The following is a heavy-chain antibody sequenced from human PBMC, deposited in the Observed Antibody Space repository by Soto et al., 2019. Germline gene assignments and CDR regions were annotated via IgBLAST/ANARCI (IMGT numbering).Heavy chain of an antibody. Sequence: QVQLVQSGAEVKKPGASVKVSCKASGYTFTSYVISWVRQAPGQGLEWMGWISAHNGNTNYAQKLQGRVTMTTDTATSTAYMELRSLRSEDTAMYYCSSYREQLVLYGLDVWGQGTTVTVSS. J-gene: IGHJ6*02. CDR2: ISAHNGNT. CDR1: GYTFTSYV. V-gene: IGHV1-18*01. CDR3: SSYREQLVLYGLDV. D-gene: IGHD6-13*01.